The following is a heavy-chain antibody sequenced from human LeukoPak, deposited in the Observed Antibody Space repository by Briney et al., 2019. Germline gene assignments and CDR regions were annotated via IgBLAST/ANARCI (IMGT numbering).Heavy chain of an antibody. CDR1: GGSISNYY. CDR2: IYTSSST. V-gene: IGHV4-4*08. D-gene: IGHD2-15*01. J-gene: IGHJ6*03. CDR3: ARLRHDCSGGSCYYYYYYMDV. Sequence: SETLSLSYTVAGGSISNYYCSLIQPPPGERLEWIGYIYTSSSTNYNPSLKSRVTISIDKSKNQFSLKLSSVTAADAAVYYCARLRHDCSGGSCYYYYYYMDVWGKGTTVTVSS.